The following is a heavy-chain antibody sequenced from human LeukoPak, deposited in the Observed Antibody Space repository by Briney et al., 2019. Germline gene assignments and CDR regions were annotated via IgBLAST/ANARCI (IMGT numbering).Heavy chain of an antibody. Sequence: GGSLRLSCAASGFTFSSYGLHWVRQAPGKGLEWVTFIRYDGSNKYYADSVKGRFTISRDNSKNTLYLQMNSLRAEDTAVYYCAKDLEDAFDIWGQGTMVTVSS. CDR1: GFTFSSYG. CDR3: AKDLEDAFDI. CDR2: IRYDGSNK. V-gene: IGHV3-30*02. J-gene: IGHJ3*02.